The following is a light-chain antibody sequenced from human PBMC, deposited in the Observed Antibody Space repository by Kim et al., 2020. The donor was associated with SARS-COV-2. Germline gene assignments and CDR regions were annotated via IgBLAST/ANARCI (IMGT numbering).Light chain of an antibody. V-gene: IGLV2-14*01. CDR3: SSYTSSSGV. CDR2: DVS. J-gene: IGLJ2*01. Sequence: QSALTQPASVSGSPGQSITISCTGTSSDVGGYNYVSWYQQHPGKAPKLMIYDVSKRPSGVSNRFSGSKSGNTASLTISGLQGEDEADYYYSSYTSSSGVFGGGTQLTVL. CDR1: SSDVGGYNY.